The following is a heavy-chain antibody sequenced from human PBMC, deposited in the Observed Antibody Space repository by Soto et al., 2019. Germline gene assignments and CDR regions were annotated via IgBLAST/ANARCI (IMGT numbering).Heavy chain of an antibody. Sequence: AETLSVTCSVSGGAMSAYFWSWIGQSPGKGLEWVGYIYYLGSTDYNPSLKSRVTISVDTSKRQFSLRLTSVTAADTAVYYCARDGYDGSGSPYPAYWGPGTQVT. V-gene: IGHV4-59*01. D-gene: IGHD3-10*01. CDR3: ARDGYDGSGSPYPAY. CDR1: GGAMSAYF. J-gene: IGHJ1*01. CDR2: IYYLGST.